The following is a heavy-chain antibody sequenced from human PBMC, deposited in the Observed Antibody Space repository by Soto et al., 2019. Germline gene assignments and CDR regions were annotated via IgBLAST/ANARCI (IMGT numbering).Heavy chain of an antibody. J-gene: IGHJ5*02. V-gene: IGHV1-3*01. Sequence: GASVKVSCKASGYTFTSYAIHWVRQAPGQRLEWMGWINAGNGNTKYSQKFQGRVTITRDTSASTAYMELSSLRSEDTAVYYCARSSSRGRSWFDPWGQGTLVTVSS. CDR3: ARSSSRGRSWFDP. D-gene: IGHD2-15*01. CDR2: INAGNGNT. CDR1: GYTFTSYA.